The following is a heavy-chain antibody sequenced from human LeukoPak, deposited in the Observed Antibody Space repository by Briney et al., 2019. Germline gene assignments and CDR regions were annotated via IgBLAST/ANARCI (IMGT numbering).Heavy chain of an antibody. D-gene: IGHD2-21*01. J-gene: IGHJ5*02. CDR3: ARSQTKGSSLWWGFAP. V-gene: IGHV1-69*13. CDR1: GGTFSSYA. Sequence: ASVTVSCKASGGTFSSYAISWVRQAPGQGLEWMGGIIPIFGTANYAQKFQGRVTITADESTSTAYMELSSLRSEDTAVYYCARSQTKGSSLWWGFAPWGQGTLVTVSS. CDR2: IIPIFGTA.